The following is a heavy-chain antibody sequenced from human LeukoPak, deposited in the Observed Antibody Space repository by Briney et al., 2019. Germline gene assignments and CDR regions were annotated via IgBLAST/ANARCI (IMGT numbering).Heavy chain of an antibody. CDR3: AAGIGSRPEYFHY. CDR2: IVVGSGNT. Sequence: VASVKVSCKASGFTFTSSVMQWVRQARGQRLERIGWIVVGSGNTNYAQKFQERVTITRDKSTSTAYMELSSLRSEDTAVYYCAAGIGSRPEYFHYWGQGTLVTVSS. CDR1: GFTFTSSV. V-gene: IGHV1-58*02. J-gene: IGHJ1*01. D-gene: IGHD1-26*01.